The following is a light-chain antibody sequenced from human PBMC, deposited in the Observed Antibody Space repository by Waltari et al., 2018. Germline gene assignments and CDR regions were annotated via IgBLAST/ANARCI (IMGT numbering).Light chain of an antibody. CDR1: QSVLYFSNNKNY. Sequence: DIVMTRSPDALAVALGERATVHCKSSQSVLYFSNNKNYLSWYQQKPGQPPKLLIYWASTRESGVPDRFSGSGSGTDFTLTISSLQAEDVAVYYCQQYYTTPRTFGQGTKVEIQ. CDR2: WAS. J-gene: IGKJ1*01. CDR3: QQYYTTPRT. V-gene: IGKV4-1*01.